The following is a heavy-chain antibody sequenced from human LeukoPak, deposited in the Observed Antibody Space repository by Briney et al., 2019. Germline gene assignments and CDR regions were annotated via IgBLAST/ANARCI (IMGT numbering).Heavy chain of an antibody. D-gene: IGHD3-9*01. Sequence: GESLKIPCKGSGYSFTNYSLGWVRQMPGKGLESVGIIYPGDSDTRYSPSFQGQVTISADMSISTAYLQWSSLKASDTAIYYCARLYILNSEGLYYFDYWGQGTLVTVSS. CDR1: GYSFTNYS. CDR2: IYPGDSDT. V-gene: IGHV5-51*01. CDR3: ARLYILNSEGLYYFDY. J-gene: IGHJ4*02.